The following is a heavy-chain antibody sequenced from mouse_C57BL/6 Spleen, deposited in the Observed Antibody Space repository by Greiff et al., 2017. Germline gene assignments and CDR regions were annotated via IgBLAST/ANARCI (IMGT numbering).Heavy chain of an antibody. Sequence: ESGPGLVKPSQSLSLTCSVTGYSITSGYYWNWIRQFPGNKLEWMGYISYDGSNNYNPSLKNRISITRDTSKNQFFLKLNSVTTEDTATYYCAREGDSYYGSSYGYFDVWGTGTTVTVSS. CDR3: AREGDSYYGSSYGYFDV. J-gene: IGHJ1*03. V-gene: IGHV3-6*01. CDR1: GYSITSGYY. CDR2: ISYDGSN. D-gene: IGHD1-1*01.